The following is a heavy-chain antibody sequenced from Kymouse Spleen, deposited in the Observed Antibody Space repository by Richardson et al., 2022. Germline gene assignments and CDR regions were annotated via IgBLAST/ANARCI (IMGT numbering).Heavy chain of an antibody. Sequence: EVQLVESGGGLVQPGGSLKLSCAASGFTFSGSAMHWVRQASGKGLEWVGRIRSKANSYATAYAASVKGRFTISRDDSKNTAYLQMNSLKTEDTAVYYCTRHRVEYSSPTDYYGMDVWGQGTTVTVSS. CDR3: TRHRVEYSSPTDYYGMDV. J-gene: IGHJ6*02. CDR2: IRSKANSYAT. CDR1: GFTFSGSA. V-gene: IGHV3-73*02. D-gene: IGHD6-6*01.